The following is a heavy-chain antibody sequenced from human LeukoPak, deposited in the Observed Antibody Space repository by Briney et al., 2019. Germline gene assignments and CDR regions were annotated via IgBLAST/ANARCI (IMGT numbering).Heavy chain of an antibody. V-gene: IGHV3-30*04. CDR1: GFTFSSYA. D-gene: IGHD3-16*01. CDR3: ARDLGLGLITFGGV. J-gene: IGHJ4*02. Sequence: GGSLRLSCAASGFTFSSYAMHWVRQAPGKGLEWVAVISYDGSNKYYADSVKGRFTISRDNSKNTLYLQMNSLRAEDTAVYYCARDLGLGLITFGGVWGQGTLVIVSS. CDR2: ISYDGSNK.